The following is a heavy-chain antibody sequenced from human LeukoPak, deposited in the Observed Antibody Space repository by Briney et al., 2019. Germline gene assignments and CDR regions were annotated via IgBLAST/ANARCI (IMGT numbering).Heavy chain of an antibody. CDR2: MNPDSGNT. D-gene: IGHD4-23*01. CDR3: ARRLGLRWDLQAFDI. V-gene: IGHV1-8*03. Sequence: ASVKVSCKASAYSFSTYDINWVRQATGQGLEWMGWMNPDSGNTSYAQKFQGRVTITRNTSISTAYMELSSLKSDDTAVYYCARRLGLRWDLQAFDIWGQGTMVTVSS. J-gene: IGHJ3*02. CDR1: AYSFSTYD.